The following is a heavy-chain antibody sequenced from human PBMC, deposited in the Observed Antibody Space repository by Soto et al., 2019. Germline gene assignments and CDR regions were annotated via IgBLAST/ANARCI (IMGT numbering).Heavy chain of an antibody. CDR3: ARGNYGDYPLYYFDY. J-gene: IGHJ4*02. V-gene: IGHV4-31*03. D-gene: IGHD4-17*01. CDR2: IYYSGST. Sequence: LALTCTVSGGSISSGGYYWSWIRQHPGKGLEWIGYIYYSGSTYYNPSLKSRVTISVDTSKNQFSLKLSSVTAADTAVYYCARGNYGDYPLYYFDYWGQGTLVTAPQ. CDR1: GGSISSGGYY.